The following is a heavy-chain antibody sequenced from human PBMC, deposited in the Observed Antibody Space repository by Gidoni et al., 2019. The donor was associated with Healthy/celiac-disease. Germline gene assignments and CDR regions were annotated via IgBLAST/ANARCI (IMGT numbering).Heavy chain of an antibody. D-gene: IGHD2-2*01. CDR1: GFTFSSYS. V-gene: IGHV3-21*01. Sequence: EVQLVESGGGLVKPGGSLRLSCAASGFTFSSYSMNWVRQAPVKGLEWVSSISSSSSYIYYADSVKGRFTISRENAKNSLYLKMNSLRAEDTAVYYCARGLGYCSSTSCYTAPDYWGQGTLVTVSS. CDR3: ARGLGYCSSTSCYTAPDY. CDR2: ISSSSSYI. J-gene: IGHJ4*02.